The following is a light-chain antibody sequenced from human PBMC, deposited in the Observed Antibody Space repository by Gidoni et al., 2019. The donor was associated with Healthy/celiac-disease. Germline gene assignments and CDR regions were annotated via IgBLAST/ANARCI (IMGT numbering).Light chain of an antibody. V-gene: IGKV3-11*01. Sequence: EIVFTQSPATLSLSPGARATLSCRASQSVSSYLAWYQQKPGQAPRLLIYDASNRATGIPARFSGSGSGTDFTLTSSSLEPEDFAVYYCQQRSNGSYTFGQGTKLEIK. CDR1: QSVSSY. CDR2: DAS. CDR3: QQRSNGSYT. J-gene: IGKJ2*01.